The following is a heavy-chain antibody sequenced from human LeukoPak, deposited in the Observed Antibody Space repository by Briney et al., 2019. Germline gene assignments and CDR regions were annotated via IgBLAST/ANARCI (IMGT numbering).Heavy chain of an antibody. Sequence: GESLKISCKGSGYSFTSYWIGWVRQMPGKGLEWMGIIYPGDSDTRYSPSSQGQVTISADKSISTTYLQWSSLKASDTAMYYCARQAYYDILTGYSPPHFDYWGQGTLVTVSS. CDR3: ARQAYYDILTGYSPPHFDY. CDR2: IYPGDSDT. D-gene: IGHD3-9*01. J-gene: IGHJ4*02. CDR1: GYSFTSYW. V-gene: IGHV5-51*01.